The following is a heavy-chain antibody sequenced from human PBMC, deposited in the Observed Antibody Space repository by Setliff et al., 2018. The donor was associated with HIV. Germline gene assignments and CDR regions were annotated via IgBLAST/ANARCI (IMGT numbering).Heavy chain of an antibody. CDR3: ARENLEGYYYYGMDV. CDR1: GGSISSYY. V-gene: IGHV4-4*07. D-gene: IGHD3-3*01. Sequence: SETLSLTCTVSGGSISSYYWSWIRQPAGKGLEWIGHIYISGSTNYNPSLKSRVTISVDTSKNQFSLKLSSVTAADTAVYYCARENLEGYYYYGMDVWGQGTTVTVSS. J-gene: IGHJ6*02. CDR2: IYISGST.